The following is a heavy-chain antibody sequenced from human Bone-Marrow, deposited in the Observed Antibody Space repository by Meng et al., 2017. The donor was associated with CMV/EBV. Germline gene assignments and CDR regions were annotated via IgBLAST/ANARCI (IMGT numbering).Heavy chain of an antibody. CDR2: ISTSGSYR. CDR3: AMMAYSSSSGGFDI. CDR1: GFTFSSYS. J-gene: IGHJ3*02. V-gene: IGHV3-21*01. D-gene: IGHD6-6*01. Sequence: GESLKISCAASGFTFSSYSMNWVRQALGKRLEWVSSISTSGSYRYYAASVSGRFTISRDNAKNSLFLQMDSLRVEDTAVYYCAMMAYSSSSGGFDIWGQGTMVTVSS.